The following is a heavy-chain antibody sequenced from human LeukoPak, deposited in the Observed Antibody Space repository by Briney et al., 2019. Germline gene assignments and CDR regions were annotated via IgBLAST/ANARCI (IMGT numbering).Heavy chain of an antibody. CDR1: GFTFSSAD. Sequence: PGGSLRLSCAASGFTFSSADLHWVRQVTGKGLEWVSAIGTGGDTYYADSVRGRFTISRDNAKNSLYPQVNSLRAEDTAVYYCVREPAQHLAPLDWYYDLWGRGTLVTVSS. J-gene: IGHJ2*01. CDR3: VREPAQHLAPLDWYYDL. CDR2: IGTGGDT. V-gene: IGHV3-13*01. D-gene: IGHD6-13*01.